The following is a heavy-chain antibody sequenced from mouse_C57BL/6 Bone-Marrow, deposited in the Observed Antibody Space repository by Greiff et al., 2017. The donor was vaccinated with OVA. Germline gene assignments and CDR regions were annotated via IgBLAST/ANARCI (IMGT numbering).Heavy chain of an antibody. D-gene: IGHD1-1*01. Sequence: QVQLQQPGAELVRPGPSVKLSCKASGYTFTSYWMHWVKQRPGQGLEWIGVIDPSDSYTNYNQKFKGKATLTVDTSSSTAYMQLSSLTSEDSAVYYCARSPPYGSSYGAMDYWGQGTSVTVSS. CDR1: GYTFTSYW. V-gene: IGHV1-59*01. CDR2: IDPSDSYT. CDR3: ARSPPYGSSYGAMDY. J-gene: IGHJ4*01.